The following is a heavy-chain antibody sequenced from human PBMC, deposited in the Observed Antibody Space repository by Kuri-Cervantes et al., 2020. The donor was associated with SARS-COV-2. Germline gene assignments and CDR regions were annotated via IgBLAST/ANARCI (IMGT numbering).Heavy chain of an antibody. J-gene: IGHJ4*02. Sequence: GESLKISCAASGFTFSSYGMHWVRQAPGKGLEWVAVISYDGSNKYYADSVKGRFTISRDNSKNTLYLQMNSLRAGDTAVYYCGSPRGYSYGYISFGAIDYWGQGTLVTVSS. CDR1: GFTFSSYG. D-gene: IGHD5-18*01. CDR3: GSPRGYSYGYISFGAIDY. CDR2: ISYDGSNK. V-gene: IGHV3-30*03.